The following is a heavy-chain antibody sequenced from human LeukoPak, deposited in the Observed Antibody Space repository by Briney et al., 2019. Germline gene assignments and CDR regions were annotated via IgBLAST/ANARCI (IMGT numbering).Heavy chain of an antibody. J-gene: IGHJ4*02. CDR2: ISPSGDIT. CDR1: GFTFSTYY. D-gene: IGHD6-13*01. V-gene: IGHV1-46*04. CDR3: ARDMAAAGLLLDY. Sequence: ASVKVSCKASGFTFSTYYMHWVRQAPGQGLEWMGLISPSGDITRYAQKLQGRFSMTRDTSTSTVYMELNSLRSEDTAVYYCARDMAAAGLLLDYWGQGTLVTVSS.